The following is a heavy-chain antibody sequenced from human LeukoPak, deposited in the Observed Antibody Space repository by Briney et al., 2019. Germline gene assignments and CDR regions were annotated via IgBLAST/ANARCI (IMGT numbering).Heavy chain of an antibody. Sequence: GGSLRLSCAASGFTVSSNYMSWVRQAPGKGLEWVSVIYSGGSTYYADSVKGRFTISRDNSKNTLYLQMNSLRAEDTAVYYCARVLRGYSSSWRIDYWGQGTLVTVSS. CDR1: GFTVSSNY. D-gene: IGHD6-13*01. CDR3: ARVLRGYSSSWRIDY. CDR2: IYSGGST. J-gene: IGHJ4*02. V-gene: IGHV3-53*01.